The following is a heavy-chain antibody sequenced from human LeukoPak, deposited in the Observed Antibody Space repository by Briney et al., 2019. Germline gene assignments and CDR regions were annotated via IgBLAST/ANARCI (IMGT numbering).Heavy chain of an antibody. Sequence: GGSLRLSCAASGFTFRSYGMHWVRQAPGKGLERLAFIRYDGSNKYYADSVKGRFTISRDNSKNTLYLQMNSMRAEDTAVYYCSNDFVDEYSSSSSPTYWGHGTLVTVSS. D-gene: IGHD6-6*01. J-gene: IGHJ4*01. CDR1: GFTFRSYG. CDR2: IRYDGSNK. V-gene: IGHV3-30*02. CDR3: SNDFVDEYSSSSSPTY.